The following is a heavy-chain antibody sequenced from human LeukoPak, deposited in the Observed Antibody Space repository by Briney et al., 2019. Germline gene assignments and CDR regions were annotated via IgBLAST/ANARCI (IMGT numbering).Heavy chain of an antibody. D-gene: IGHD2-2*01. CDR2: ISYDGSNK. CDR3: AKDRSIEGYCSSTSCYAGSYFDY. V-gene: IGHV3-30*18. J-gene: IGHJ4*02. Sequence: GGSLRLSCAASGFTFSSYGMHWVRQAPGKGLEWVAVISYDGSNKYYADSVKGRFTISRDNSKNTLYLQMNSLRTEDTAVYYRAKDRSIEGYCSSTSCYAGSYFDYWGQGTLVTVSS. CDR1: GFTFSSYG.